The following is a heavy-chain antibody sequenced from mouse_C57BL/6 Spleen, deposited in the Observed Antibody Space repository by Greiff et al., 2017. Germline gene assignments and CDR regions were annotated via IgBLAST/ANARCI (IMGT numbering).Heavy chain of an antibody. CDR3: ARILGLRRRGWFAY. Sequence: QVQLQQPGAELVKPGASVKLSCKASGYTFTSYWLQWVKQRPGQGLEWIGEIAPSDSYTNYNQKFKGKATLTVDTSSSTAYMQLSSLTSEDSAVYYCARILGLRRRGWFAYCGQGTLVTVSA. V-gene: IGHV1-50*01. CDR1: GYTFTSYW. D-gene: IGHD2-4*01. CDR2: IAPSDSYT. J-gene: IGHJ3*01.